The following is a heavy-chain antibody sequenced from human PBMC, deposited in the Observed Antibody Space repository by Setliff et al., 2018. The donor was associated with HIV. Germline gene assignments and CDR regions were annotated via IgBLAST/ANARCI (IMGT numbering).Heavy chain of an antibody. CDR2: INPTGGST. J-gene: IGHJ3*02. V-gene: IGHV1-46*01. Sequence: GASVKVSCKPSGYSFTNHYMHWVRQAPGQGLEWMGVINPTGGSTRNTQKFQGRGAMTRDTSTSTVYMELSSLRSEDTAVYYCASAGAWQRNALDIWGQGTMVTVSS. CDR1: GYSFTNHY. D-gene: IGHD5-12*01. CDR3: ASAGAWQRNALDI.